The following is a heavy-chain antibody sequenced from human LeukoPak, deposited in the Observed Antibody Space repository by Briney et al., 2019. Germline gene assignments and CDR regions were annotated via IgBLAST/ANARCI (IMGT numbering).Heavy chain of an antibody. J-gene: IGHJ6*04. CDR1: GYSISSGYY. CDR2: IYHSGST. Sequence: SETLSLTCAVSGYSISSGYYWGWIRQPPGKGLEWIWSIYHSGSTYYNPSLKSRVTISVDTSKNQFSLKLSPVTAADTAVYYCASGYCSSTSCSAGMDVWGKGTTVTVSS. D-gene: IGHD2-2*01. V-gene: IGHV4-38-2*01. CDR3: ASGYCSSTSCSAGMDV.